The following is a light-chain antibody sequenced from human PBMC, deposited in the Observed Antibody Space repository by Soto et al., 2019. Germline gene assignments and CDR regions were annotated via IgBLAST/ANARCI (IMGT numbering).Light chain of an antibody. CDR2: DVS. CDR3: SSYTSSSTRV. V-gene: IGLV2-14*01. J-gene: IGLJ1*01. CDR1: SSDVGGYNY. Sequence: QSVLTQPASVSGSPGQSITISCSGTSSDVGGYNYVSWYQQHPGKAPKLMIYDVSNRPSGVSNRFSGSKSGNTASLTISRHQAEDEADYYCSSYTSSSTRVFGTGTKLTVL.